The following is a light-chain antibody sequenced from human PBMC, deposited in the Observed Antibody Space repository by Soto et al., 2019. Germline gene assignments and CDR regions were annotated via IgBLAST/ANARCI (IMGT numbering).Light chain of an antibody. CDR1: QSLVHSDGNSY. CDR2: TLS. J-gene: IGKJ2*01. CDR3: MQATEFPYT. V-gene: IGKV2-24*01. Sequence: DIVLTQTPLSSPVTLGQPASISCRSNQSLVHSDGNSYLSWLQQRPGQPPRLLIYTLSNRFSGVPDRFSGSRAGTDFTLKISRVEAEDVGIYYCMQATEFPYTFGQGTMLEIK.